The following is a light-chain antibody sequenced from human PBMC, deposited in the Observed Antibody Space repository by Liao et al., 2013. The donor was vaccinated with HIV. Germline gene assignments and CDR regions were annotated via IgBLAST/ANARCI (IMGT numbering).Light chain of an antibody. Sequence: SYELTQAPSVSVSPGQTASITCSGDKLGDKYVYWYQQKPGQSPVLVIYEDEKRPSGIPERFSGSSSGNTATLTISETQPLDEAVYYCQTWTKNGVVFGGGTEVTVL. CDR1: KLGDKY. V-gene: IGLV3-1*01. CDR3: QTWTKNGVV. CDR2: EDE. J-gene: IGLJ2*01.